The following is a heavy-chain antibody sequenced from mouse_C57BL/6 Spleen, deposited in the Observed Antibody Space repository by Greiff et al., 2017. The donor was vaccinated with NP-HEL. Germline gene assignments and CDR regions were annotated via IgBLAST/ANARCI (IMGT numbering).Heavy chain of an antibody. D-gene: IGHD1-1*01. J-gene: IGHJ4*01. Sequence: EVQLQQSGPELVKPGASVKISCKASGYTFTDYYMNWVKQSHGKSLEWIGDINPNNGGTSYNQKFKGKATLTVDKSSSTAYMELRSLTSEDSAVYYCAREIYYGSSYGAMDYWGQGTSVTVSS. CDR3: AREIYYGSSYGAMDY. CDR2: INPNNGGT. CDR1: GYTFTDYY. V-gene: IGHV1-26*01.